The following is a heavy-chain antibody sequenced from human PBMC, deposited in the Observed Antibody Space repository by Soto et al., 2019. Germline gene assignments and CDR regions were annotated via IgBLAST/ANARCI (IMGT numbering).Heavy chain of an antibody. D-gene: IGHD6-13*01. Sequence: GGSLRLSCAASGFTFSSFAMSWVRQAPGKGLDRVSAISGSGGSTYSADSVKGRFTISRDNSKNTLYLQMSSLRAEDTAVYYCARGFSAGKGSTPDFWGQGSPVPVYS. J-gene: IGHJ4*02. CDR1: GFTFSSFA. CDR3: ARGFSAGKGSTPDF. V-gene: IGHV3-23*01. CDR2: ISGSGGST.